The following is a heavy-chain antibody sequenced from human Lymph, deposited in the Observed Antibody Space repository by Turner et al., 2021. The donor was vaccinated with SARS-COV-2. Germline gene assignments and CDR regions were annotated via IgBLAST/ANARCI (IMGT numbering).Heavy chain of an antibody. J-gene: IGHJ4*02. CDR3: AREALLDSSGSFDY. CDR2: INRSGST. CDR1: GGSFSSYY. V-gene: IGHV4-34*01. D-gene: IGHD6-19*01. Sequence: QVQLQQWGAGLLKPSETLSLTCAVYGGSFSSYYRSWIRQPPGKGLEWIGEINRSGSTNYNPSLKSRVTISVDTSKNQFSLKLSSVTAADTAVYYCAREALLDSSGSFDYWGQGTLVTVSS.